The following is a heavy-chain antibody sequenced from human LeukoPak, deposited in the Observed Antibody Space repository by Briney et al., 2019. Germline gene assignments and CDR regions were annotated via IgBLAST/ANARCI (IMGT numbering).Heavy chain of an antibody. CDR3: ASRRYSSSSGFDY. CDR2: IYYSGGT. Sequence: WIRQPPGKGLEWIGSIYYSGGTYYNPSLKSRVTISVDTSKNQFSLKLSSVTAADTAVYYCASRRYSSSSGFDYWGQGTLVTVSS. J-gene: IGHJ4*02. V-gene: IGHV4-39*07. D-gene: IGHD6-6*01.